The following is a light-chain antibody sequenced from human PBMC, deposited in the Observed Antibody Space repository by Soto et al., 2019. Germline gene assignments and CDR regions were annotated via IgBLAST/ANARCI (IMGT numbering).Light chain of an antibody. Sequence: EIVLTQSPGTLSLSPGERATLSCRASQSVSSCYLAWYQQKPGPAPRLLIYGASSRATGIPDRFSGSGSGTDFTLTIIRLEPEDFAVDYCQQYGSSSPMYTFGQGTKLEIK. CDR2: GAS. CDR3: QQYGSSSPMYT. CDR1: QSVSSCY. V-gene: IGKV3-20*01. J-gene: IGKJ2*01.